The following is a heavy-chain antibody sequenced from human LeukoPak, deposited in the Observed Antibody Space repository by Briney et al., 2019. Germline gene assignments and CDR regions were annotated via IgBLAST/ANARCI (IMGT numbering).Heavy chain of an antibody. CDR3: AKDGKYYDFWSGYYSRSYYYYMDV. Sequence: PGGSLRLSCAASGFTFSSYAMSWVRQAPGKGLEWVSAISGSGSTYYADSVKGRFTISRDNSKNTLYLQMNSLRAKDTAVYYCAKDGKYYDFWSGYYSRSYYYYMDVWGKGTAVTVSS. CDR1: GFTFSSYA. D-gene: IGHD3-3*01. J-gene: IGHJ6*03. CDR2: ISGSGST. V-gene: IGHV3-23*01.